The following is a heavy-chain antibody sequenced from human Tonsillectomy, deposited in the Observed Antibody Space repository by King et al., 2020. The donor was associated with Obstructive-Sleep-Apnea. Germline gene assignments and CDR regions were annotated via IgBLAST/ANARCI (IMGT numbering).Heavy chain of an antibody. J-gene: IGHJ4*02. CDR2: INPNGGAT. D-gene: IGHD4-17*01. CDR3: ARVAVATATYCFDY. Sequence: QLVQSGAELKNPGASVRVSCTASGYTFTGYYIHWVRQAPGQGLEWMGRINPNGGATNYAQKSQGRVTITRDTSISTAYLELNRLTSDDTAIYYCARVAVATATYCFDYWGKGTLVTVSS. CDR1: GYTFTGYY. V-gene: IGHV1-2*06.